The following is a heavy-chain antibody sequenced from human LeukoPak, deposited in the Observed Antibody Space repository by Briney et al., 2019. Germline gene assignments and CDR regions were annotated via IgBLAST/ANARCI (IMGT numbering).Heavy chain of an antibody. CDR1: GFTFSSYG. V-gene: IGHV3-30*03. CDR2: ISYDGSNK. J-gene: IGHJ4*02. D-gene: IGHD3-16*01. Sequence: GGSLRLSCAASGFTFSSYGMHWVRQAPGKGLEWVAVISYDGSNKYYADSVKGRFTISRDNSKNTLYLQMNSLRAEDTAVYYCARGLSAMGYFDYWGQGTLVTVSS. CDR3: ARGLSAMGYFDY.